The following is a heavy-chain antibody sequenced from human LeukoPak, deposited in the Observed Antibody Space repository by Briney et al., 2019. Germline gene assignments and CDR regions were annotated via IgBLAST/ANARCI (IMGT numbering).Heavy chain of an antibody. CDR2: ISSSSYT. V-gene: IGHV3-11*05. D-gene: IGHD6-19*01. J-gene: IGHJ6*02. CDR3: AKEWAVAGTDGMDV. CDR1: GFTFSDYY. Sequence: GGSLRLSCAASGFTFSDYYMSWIRQAPGKGLEWVSYISSSSYTNYADSVKGRFTISRDNAKNSLYLQMNSLRAEDTAVYYCAKEWAVAGTDGMDVWGQGTTVTVSS.